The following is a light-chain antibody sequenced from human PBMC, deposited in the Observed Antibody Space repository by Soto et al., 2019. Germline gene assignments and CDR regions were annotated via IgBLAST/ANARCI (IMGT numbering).Light chain of an antibody. CDR3: QQRSNRWT. CDR2: DAS. CDR1: QIVSSY. Sequence: QSRATLSVSPWERATRSWRASQIVSSYYACHQQTPDQAPSLLIYDASNRAAGIPGSFSASASAAVSPLTISRLAPEDSAVYCRQQRSNRWTFGQGTKVDIK. V-gene: IGKV3-11*01. J-gene: IGKJ1*01.